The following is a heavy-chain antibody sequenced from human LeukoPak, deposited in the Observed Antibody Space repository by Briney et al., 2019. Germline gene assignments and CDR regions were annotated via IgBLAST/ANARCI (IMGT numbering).Heavy chain of an antibody. D-gene: IGHD6-13*01. Sequence: SETLSLTCSVSGYSISSGYYWSWIRQPAGKGLEWVGRIFTTGSTTYNPSFKSRITMSVETSKNQFSLTLTSVTAADTAVYYCAKVRRWYDTRAGALYWYFDLWGRGTLVTVSS. V-gene: IGHV4-4*07. J-gene: IGHJ2*01. CDR3: AKVRRWYDTRAGALYWYFDL. CDR1: GYSISSGYY. CDR2: IFTTGST.